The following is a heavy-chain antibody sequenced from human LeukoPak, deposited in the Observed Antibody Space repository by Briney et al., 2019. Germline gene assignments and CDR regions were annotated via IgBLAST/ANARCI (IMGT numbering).Heavy chain of an antibody. CDR3: AKDNRRHYTSGPNPDSLH. CDR2: ISWNSGSI. V-gene: IGHV3-9*01. CDR1: GFIFNNYA. J-gene: IGHJ4*02. Sequence: GGSLRLSCAGSGFIFNNYAMHWVRQPPGKGLEWVSGISWNSGSIDYADSVKGRFTISRDNAKNSLYLQMNSLRVEDTAFYYCAKDNRRHYTSGPNPDSLHWGQGTLVTVSS. D-gene: IGHD6-19*01.